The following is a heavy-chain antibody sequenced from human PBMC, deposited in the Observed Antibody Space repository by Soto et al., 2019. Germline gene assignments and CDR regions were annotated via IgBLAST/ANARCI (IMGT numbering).Heavy chain of an antibody. CDR3: ARDFYDFWSGYYSPPFDY. V-gene: IGHV3-21*01. Sequence: PGGSLRLSCAASGFTFSSYSMNWVRQAPGKGLEWVSSISSSSSYIYYADSVKGRFTISRDNAKNSLYLQMNSLRAEDTAVYYCARDFYDFWSGYYSPPFDYWGQGTLVTVSS. D-gene: IGHD3-3*01. CDR1: GFTFSSYS. CDR2: ISSSSSYI. J-gene: IGHJ4*02.